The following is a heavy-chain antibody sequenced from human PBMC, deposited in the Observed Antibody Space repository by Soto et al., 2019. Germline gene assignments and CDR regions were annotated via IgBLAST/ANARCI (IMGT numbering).Heavy chain of an antibody. J-gene: IGHJ6*03. CDR2: IIPIFGTA. Sequence: SVKVSCKASGGTFSSYAISWVRQAPGQGLEWMGGIIPIFGTANYAQKFQGRVTITADESTSTAYMELSSLRSEDTAVYYCASSIYVDTAMDYYYYYMDVWGKGTTVTVSS. CDR3: ASSIYVDTAMDYYYYYMDV. D-gene: IGHD5-18*01. CDR1: GGTFSSYA. V-gene: IGHV1-69*13.